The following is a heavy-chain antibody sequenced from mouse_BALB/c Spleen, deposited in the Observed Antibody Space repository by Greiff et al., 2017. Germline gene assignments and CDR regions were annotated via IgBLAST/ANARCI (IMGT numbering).Heavy chain of an antibody. CDR3: ARERGGYGAMDY. Sequence: QVQLQQSGTVLARPGASVKLSCKASGYSFTSYWMNWVKQRPGQGLEWIGMIHPSDSETRLNQKFKDKATLTVDKTSSTAYMQLSSPTSEDSAVYYCARERGGYGAMDYWGQGTSVTVSS. CDR1: GYSFTSYW. V-gene: IGHV1-61*01. D-gene: IGHD3-1*01. J-gene: IGHJ4*01. CDR2: IHPSDSET.